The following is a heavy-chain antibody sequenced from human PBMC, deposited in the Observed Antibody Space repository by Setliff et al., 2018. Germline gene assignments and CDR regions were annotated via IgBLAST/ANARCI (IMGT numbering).Heavy chain of an antibody. Sequence: ASVKVSCKASGYTFTSYGISWVRQAPGQGLEWMGRIGAYNGNTYNAHKFQGRVTMTSDTSTSTAYMELRSLRSDDTAVYYCARVTIAVAGYFDFWGQGTLVTAPQ. CDR2: IGAYNGNT. D-gene: IGHD6-19*01. CDR1: GYTFTSYG. J-gene: IGHJ4*02. CDR3: ARVTIAVAGYFDF. V-gene: IGHV1-18*01.